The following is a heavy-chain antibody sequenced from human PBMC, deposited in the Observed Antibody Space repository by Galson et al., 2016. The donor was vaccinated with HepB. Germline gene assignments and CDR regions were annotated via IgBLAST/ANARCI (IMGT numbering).Heavy chain of an antibody. CDR1: RFTFRGYG. J-gene: IGHJ5*02. CDR3: SRDRLFMADT. Sequence: SLRLSCAAPRFTFRGYGMQWVRQAPGKGLVWVARINGGGSTTAYADSVKGRFTIYRDSAKNTLYLQMTSLRAEDTAVYYCSRDRLFMADTWGQGTLVTTSS. CDR2: INGGGSTT. V-gene: IGHV3-74*01. D-gene: IGHD2-15*01.